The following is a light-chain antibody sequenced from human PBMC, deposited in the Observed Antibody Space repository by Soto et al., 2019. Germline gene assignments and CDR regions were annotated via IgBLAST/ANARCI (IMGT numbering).Light chain of an antibody. CDR2: DTS. CDR1: QGIGDT. Sequence: EVVMTQSPATLSVSPGEGVTLSCRASQGIGDTLAWYQHKPGQTPRLLIYDTSTRATGVPARFSGSGSGTDFTLTISRLEPEDFAVYYCQQYGSSLWTFGQGTKVDIK. V-gene: IGKV3-15*01. CDR3: QQYGSSLWT. J-gene: IGKJ1*01.